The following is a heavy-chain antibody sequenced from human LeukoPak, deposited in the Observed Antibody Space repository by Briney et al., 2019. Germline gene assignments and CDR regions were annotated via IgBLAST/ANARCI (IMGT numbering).Heavy chain of an antibody. CDR2: IYHSGST. J-gene: IGHJ6*02. Sequence: PSETLSLTCTVSGYSISSGYYWGWIRQPPGKGLEWIGSIYHSGSTYYNPSLKSRVTISVDTSKNQFSLKLSSVTAADTAVYYCARDLLDYDILTGYGYRNYYYGMDVWGQGTTVTVSS. CDR3: ARDLLDYDILTGYGYRNYYYGMDV. V-gene: IGHV4-38-2*02. D-gene: IGHD3-9*01. CDR1: GYSISSGYY.